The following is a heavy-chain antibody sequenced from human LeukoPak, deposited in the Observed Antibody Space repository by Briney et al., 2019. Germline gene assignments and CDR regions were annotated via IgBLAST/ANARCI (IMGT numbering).Heavy chain of an antibody. V-gene: IGHV4-34*01. J-gene: IGHJ3*02. CDR1: CGSFSGYY. CDR3: ARYPAAWYSSGWWGAFDI. Sequence: PSETLSLTCAVYCGSFSGYYWSWMRQPPGKGLEWIGEINHSGSTNYNPSLKSRVTISVDTSKNQFSLKLSSVTAADTAVYYCARYPAAWYSSGWWGAFDIWGQGTMVTVSS. D-gene: IGHD6-19*01. CDR2: INHSGST.